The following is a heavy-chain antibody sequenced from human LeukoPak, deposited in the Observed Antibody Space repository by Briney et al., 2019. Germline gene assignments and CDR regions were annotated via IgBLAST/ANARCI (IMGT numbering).Heavy chain of an antibody. CDR2: ISAYNGNT. CDR1: GYTFTGYY. V-gene: IGHV1-18*04. CDR3: ARGVAYSSRGFDY. D-gene: IGHD6-13*01. J-gene: IGHJ4*02. Sequence: ASVKVSCKASGYTFTGYYMHWVRQAPGQGLEWMGRISAYNGNTNYAQKLQGRVTMTTDTSTSTAYMELRRLSSDDTAVYYCARGVAYSSRGFDYWGQGTLVSVSS.